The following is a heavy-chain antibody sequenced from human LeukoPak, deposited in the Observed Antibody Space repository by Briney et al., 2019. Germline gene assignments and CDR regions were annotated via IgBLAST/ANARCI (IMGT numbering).Heavy chain of an antibody. CDR3: ARLSQRTFDI. CDR1: GYIFTTYY. V-gene: IGHV1-46*01. CDR2: IDPSGGST. J-gene: IGHJ3*02. Sequence: ASVKVSCKASGYIFTTYYMHWVRQAPGQGLEWMGIIDPSGGSTSYAQKFQGRVTMTRDTSTSTVYMELSSLRSDDTAVYYCARLSQRTFDIWGQGTLVTVSS.